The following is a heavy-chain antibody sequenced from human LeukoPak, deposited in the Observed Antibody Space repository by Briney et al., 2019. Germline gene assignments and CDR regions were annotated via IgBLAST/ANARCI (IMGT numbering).Heavy chain of an antibody. Sequence: ASVKVSCKVSGYTLTGLSMHWVRQAPGKGLEWMGGFDPEDGETIYAQKFQGRVTMTEDASTDTAYMELSSLRSEDTAVYYCATVSAVNLAEYFQHWGQGTLVTVSS. CDR1: GYTLTGLS. CDR2: FDPEDGET. CDR3: ATVSAVNLAEYFQH. J-gene: IGHJ1*01. D-gene: IGHD4-11*01. V-gene: IGHV1-24*01.